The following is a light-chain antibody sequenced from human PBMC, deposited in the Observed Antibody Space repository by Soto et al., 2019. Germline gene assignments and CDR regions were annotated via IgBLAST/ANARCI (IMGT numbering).Light chain of an antibody. V-gene: IGKV3-20*01. J-gene: IGKJ1*01. CDR2: GAS. Sequence: IVLAPSPGTLSLSPGERATLSCRASERLTGNLAWYQQKPGQAPRLLIYGASSRATGIPDRFSGSGSGTDFTLTISRLEPEDFAVYYCQQYDSSPKTFGQGTKVDIK. CDR3: QQYDSSPKT. CDR1: ERLTGN.